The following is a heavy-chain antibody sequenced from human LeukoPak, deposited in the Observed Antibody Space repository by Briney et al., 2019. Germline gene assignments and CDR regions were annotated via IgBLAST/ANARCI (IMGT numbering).Heavy chain of an antibody. V-gene: IGHV2-5*02. CDR3: AHIGTGFGELWSDY. Sequence: SGPTLCNPTPPLTLTCTFSGVSLSTGGVGVGWMRQPPVKALEWLALIYWDDDKRYNPSLQSRLTLPKDTSKNQVVLTMTNMDPVDTATYYCAHIGTGFGELWSDYWGPGTLVTVSS. CDR2: IYWDDDK. D-gene: IGHD3-10*01. CDR1: GVSLSTGGVG. J-gene: IGHJ4*02.